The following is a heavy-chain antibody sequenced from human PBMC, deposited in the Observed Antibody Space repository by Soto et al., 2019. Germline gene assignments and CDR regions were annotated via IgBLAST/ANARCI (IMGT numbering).Heavy chain of an antibody. V-gene: IGHV3-33*01. CDR3: ARDRYYYDSSGYYIDY. D-gene: IGHD3-22*01. CDR2: IWYDGSNK. CDR1: GFTFSSYG. Sequence: QVQLVESGGGVVQPGRSLRLSCAASGFTFSSYGMHWVRQAPGKGLEWVAVIWYDGSNKYYADSVKGRFTISRDNSKNTLYLQMNSLRAEDTAVYYCARDRYYYDSSGYYIDYWGQGTLVTVSS. J-gene: IGHJ4*02.